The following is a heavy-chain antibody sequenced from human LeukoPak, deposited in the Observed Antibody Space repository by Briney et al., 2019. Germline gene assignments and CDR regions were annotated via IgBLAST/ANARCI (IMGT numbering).Heavy chain of an antibody. J-gene: IGHJ4*02. CDR1: GGSVSSSSYY. CDR2: IYYSGST. Sequence: SETLSLTCTVSGGSVSSSSYYWSWIRQPPGKGLEWIGYIYYSGSTNYNPSLKSRVTISVDTSKNQFSLKLSSVTAADTAVYYCARGLYNGQLVFSSWGQGTLVTVSS. CDR3: ARGLYNGQLVFSS. D-gene: IGHD6-6*01. V-gene: IGHV4-61*01.